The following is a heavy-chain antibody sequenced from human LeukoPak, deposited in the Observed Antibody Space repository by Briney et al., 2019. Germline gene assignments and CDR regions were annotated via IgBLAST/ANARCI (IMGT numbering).Heavy chain of an antibody. Sequence: GGSLRLSCAASGFTFSSYAMSWVRQAPGKGLEWVSYISSSSSTIYYADSVKGRFTISRDNAKNSLYLQMNSLRAEDTAVYYCASLKYSSSPIWGQGTLVTVSS. CDR3: ASLKYSSSPI. V-gene: IGHV3-48*01. CDR2: ISSSSSTI. CDR1: GFTFSSYA. D-gene: IGHD6-13*01. J-gene: IGHJ4*02.